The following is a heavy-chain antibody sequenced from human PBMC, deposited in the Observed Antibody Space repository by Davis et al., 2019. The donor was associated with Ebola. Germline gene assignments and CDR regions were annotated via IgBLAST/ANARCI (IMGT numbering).Heavy chain of an antibody. Sequence: GESLKISCTASGFTFSSFAMTWVRQAPGKGLEWVALMSHDGKKEYYSDSVKGRFTISRDNSRNTVFLQMNSLRAEDTAIYYCAKDFQSYVAVAGTKDHWGQGTLVNVSS. D-gene: IGHD6-19*01. CDR2: MSHDGKKE. CDR3: AKDFQSYVAVAGTKDH. CDR1: GFTFSSFA. V-gene: IGHV3-30*18. J-gene: IGHJ4*02.